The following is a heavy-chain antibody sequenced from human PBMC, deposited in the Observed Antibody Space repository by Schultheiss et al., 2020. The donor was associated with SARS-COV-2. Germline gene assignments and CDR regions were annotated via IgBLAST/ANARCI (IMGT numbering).Heavy chain of an antibody. CDR2: ISGSGGST. CDR1: GFTFSSYA. Sequence: GESLKISCAASGFTFSSYAMSWVRQAPGKGLEWVSAISGSGGSTYYADSVKGRFTISRDNANTLSLQMDRLTVEDTAVYYCAKAEDGYYYHGMDVWGQGTTVTVSS. CDR3: AKAEDGYYYHGMDV. V-gene: IGHV3-23*01. J-gene: IGHJ6*02. D-gene: IGHD3-10*01.